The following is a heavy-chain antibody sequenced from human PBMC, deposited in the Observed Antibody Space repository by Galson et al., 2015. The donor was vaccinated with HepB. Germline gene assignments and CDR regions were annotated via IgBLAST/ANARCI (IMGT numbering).Heavy chain of an antibody. Sequence: PALVKPPQTLTLTCTFSGFSLLNAGVGVGWIRQPPGKALEWLALIYWDDDKRYRPSLKTRLTITKETSKNQVVLTMINMDPVDTATYHCAHLYNYGRLDAWGQGILVTVSS. CDR2: IYWDDDK. D-gene: IGHD5-18*01. V-gene: IGHV2-5*02. CDR3: AHLYNYGRLDA. CDR1: GFSLLNAGVG. J-gene: IGHJ5*02.